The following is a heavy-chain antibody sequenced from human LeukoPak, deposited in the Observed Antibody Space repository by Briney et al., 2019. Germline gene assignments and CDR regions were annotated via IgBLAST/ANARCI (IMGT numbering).Heavy chain of an antibody. J-gene: IGHJ4*02. V-gene: IGHV3-53*04. CDR3: ARVPLHPTMSNFDD. CDR2: LYYDGRP. D-gene: IGHD5/OR15-5a*01. Sequence: GRSLRLSCAVSGFTLSSNYMPWVRQAPGKGLEWVSVLYYDGRPYYADSVKGRFTISRHDSKNTLYLQMNSLRAEDTAVYYCARVPLHPTMSNFDDWGQGTLVTVSS. CDR1: GFTLSSNY.